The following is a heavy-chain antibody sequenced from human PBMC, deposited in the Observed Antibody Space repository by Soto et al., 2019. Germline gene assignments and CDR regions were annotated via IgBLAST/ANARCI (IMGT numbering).Heavy chain of an antibody. CDR1: GYTFTGYY. D-gene: IGHD6-13*01. CDR3: AREFHYSSSFYGMDV. CDR2: INPNSGGT. V-gene: IGHV1-2*04. J-gene: IGHJ6*01. Sequence: QVQRVQSGAEVKKPGASVKVSCKASGYTFTGYYMHWVRQAPGQGREWMGWINPNSGGTNYAQKFQGWVTMTRDTSISTPYLELSRLRADDTAVYFCAREFHYSSSFYGMDVWGQGTTVTVSS.